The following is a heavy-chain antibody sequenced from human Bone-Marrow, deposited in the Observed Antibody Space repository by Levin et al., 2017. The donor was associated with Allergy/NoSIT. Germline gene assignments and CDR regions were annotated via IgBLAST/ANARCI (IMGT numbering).Heavy chain of an antibody. J-gene: IGHJ4*02. CDR2: IYYSGIT. CDR3: ARGSPKGATDFDY. V-gene: IGHV4-59*01. CDR1: GDSISSYY. D-gene: IGHD5-12*01. Sequence: KPSETLSLTCIVSGDSISSYYWSWIRQPPGKGLEWIGYIYYSGITNYNPSLKSRVTISVDTSKNHFSLKLSSVTAADTAVYFCARGSPKGATDFDYWGQGTLVTVSS.